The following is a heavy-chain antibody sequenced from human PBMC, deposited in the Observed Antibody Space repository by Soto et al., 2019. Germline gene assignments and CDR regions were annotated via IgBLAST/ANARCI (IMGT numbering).Heavy chain of an antibody. CDR1: GFTFSDYY. V-gene: IGHV3-11*01. J-gene: IGHJ3*02. CDR2: ISSSGSTI. Sequence: GGSLRLSCAASGFTFSDYYMSWIRQAPGKGLEWVSYISSSGSTIYYADSVKGRFTISRDNAKNSLYLQMNSLRAEDTAVYYCAKVAWLRLPRNAFDIWGQGTMVTVSS. D-gene: IGHD5-12*01. CDR3: AKVAWLRLPRNAFDI.